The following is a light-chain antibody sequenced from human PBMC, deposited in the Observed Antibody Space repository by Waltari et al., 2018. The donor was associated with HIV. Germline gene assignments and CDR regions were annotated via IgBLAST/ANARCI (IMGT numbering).Light chain of an antibody. V-gene: IGKV1-12*01. CDR2: AAS. Sequence: DIQMTQSPSSVSAFVGAKVTITCRASQGISNWLAWYQQKPGKAPKLLIYAASSVQSGVPSRFSGSGSGTDFTLTISSLQPEDVATYYCQQANSFPALTFGGGTKVEIK. CDR1: QGISNW. J-gene: IGKJ4*01. CDR3: QQANSFPALT.